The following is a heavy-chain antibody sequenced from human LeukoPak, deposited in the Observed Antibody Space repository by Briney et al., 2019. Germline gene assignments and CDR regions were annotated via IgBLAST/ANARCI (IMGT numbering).Heavy chain of an antibody. D-gene: IGHD6-13*01. CDR1: GFTFSSCA. J-gene: IGHJ5*02. V-gene: IGHV3-23*01. CDR3: AKVPLSAAGGWFDP. Sequence: PGGSLRLSCAASGFTFSSCAMSWVRQAPGKGLEWVSAISGSGGNTYYADSVKGRFTISRDNSKNTLYLQMNSLRAEDTAVYSCAKVPLSAAGGWFDPWGQGTLVTVSS. CDR2: ISGSGGNT.